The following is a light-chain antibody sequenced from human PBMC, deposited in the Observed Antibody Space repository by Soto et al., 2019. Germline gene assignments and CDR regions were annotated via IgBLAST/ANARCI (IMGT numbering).Light chain of an antibody. J-gene: IGKJ1*01. CDR3: QQDNSYST. V-gene: IGKV1-5*03. CDR1: QSISSW. Sequence: DIQMTQSPSTLSASVGDRVTITCRASQSISSWLAWYQQKPGKDPKLLNHKASRLESGVPSRFSGSGSGTEFTLTISSLQPDDFATYYCQQDNSYSTFGQGTTVEIK. CDR2: KAS.